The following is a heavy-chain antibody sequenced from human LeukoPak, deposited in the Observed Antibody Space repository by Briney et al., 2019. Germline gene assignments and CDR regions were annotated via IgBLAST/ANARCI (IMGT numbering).Heavy chain of an antibody. CDR1: GGSFSGYY. CDR3: ARDPNYGGNPPNLDY. D-gene: IGHD4-23*01. V-gene: IGHV4-34*01. J-gene: IGHJ4*02. CDR2: INHSGST. Sequence: SETLSLTCAVYGGSFSGYYWSWIRQPPGKGLEWIGEINHSGSTNYNPSLKRRVTISVDTSKNQFSLKLSSVTAADTAVYYCARDPNYGGNPPNLDYWGQGTLVTVSS.